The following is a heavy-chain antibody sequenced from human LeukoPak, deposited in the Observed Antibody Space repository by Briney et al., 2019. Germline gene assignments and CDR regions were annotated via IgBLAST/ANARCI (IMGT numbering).Heavy chain of an antibody. CDR2: ISSSSSYI. J-gene: IGHJ6*02. CDR3: ARESVTMVRGVIIGYGMDV. D-gene: IGHD3-10*01. Sequence: GGSLRLSCAASGFTFSYYSMNWVRQAPGKGLEWVSYISSSSSYIYYADSVKGRFTISRDNAKNSLYLQMNSLRAEDTAVYYCARESVTMVRGVIIGYGMDVWGQGTTITVSS. CDR1: GFTFSYYS. V-gene: IGHV3-21*01.